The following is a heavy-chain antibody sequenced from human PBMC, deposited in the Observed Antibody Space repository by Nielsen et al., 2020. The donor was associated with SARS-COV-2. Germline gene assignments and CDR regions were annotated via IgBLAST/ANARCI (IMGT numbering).Heavy chain of an antibody. CDR1: GFSFSSYW. Sequence: GESLKISCVASGFSFSSYWMSWVRQAPGKGLEWVANIKEDGSEKNYVDSAKGRFTISRDNAKNLLFLQMNSLRAEDTSLYYCASHGTFDHWGQGTLVTVSS. V-gene: IGHV3-7*01. D-gene: IGHD1-1*01. CDR3: ASHGTFDH. J-gene: IGHJ4*02. CDR2: IKEDGSEK.